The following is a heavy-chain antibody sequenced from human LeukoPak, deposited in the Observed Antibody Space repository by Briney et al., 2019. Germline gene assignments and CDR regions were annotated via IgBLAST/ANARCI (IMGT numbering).Heavy chain of an antibody. CDR3: AKSYAVAGKIDFHY. J-gene: IGHJ4*02. Sequence: GGSLRLSCAASGFTFSDYYMSWIRQAPGKGLEWVSYISSSGSTISSSGSTTYYADSVKGRFTISRDNAKNSLYLQMNSLRAEDTAVYYCAKSYAVAGKIDFHYWGQGTLVTVSS. V-gene: IGHV3-11*01. D-gene: IGHD6-19*01. CDR2: ISSSGSTISSSGSTT. CDR1: GFTFSDYY.